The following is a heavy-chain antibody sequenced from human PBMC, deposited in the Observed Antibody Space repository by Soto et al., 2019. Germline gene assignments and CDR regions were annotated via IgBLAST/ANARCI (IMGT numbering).Heavy chain of an antibody. CDR3: ARLVGVAISP. V-gene: IGHV4-34*01. J-gene: IGHJ4*02. Sequence: PSETLSLTCAVYGGSFSGYYWSWIRQPPGKGLEWIGEINHSGNTYYSPSLKSRVTIALDTSKSLVSLRLNSVTAADTAVYYCARLVGVAISPWGQGTLVTVSS. D-gene: IGHD2-21*01. CDR2: INHSGNT. CDR1: GGSFSGYY.